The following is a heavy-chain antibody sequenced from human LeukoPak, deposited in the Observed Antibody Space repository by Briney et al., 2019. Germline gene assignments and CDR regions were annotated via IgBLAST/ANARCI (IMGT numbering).Heavy chain of an antibody. D-gene: IGHD1-26*01. CDR3: ARDNSVGDTAWWFDP. V-gene: IGHV1-18*01. J-gene: IGHJ5*02. CDR2: ISTHNGGT. Sequence: ASVKVSCKASGYTFTSYGISWVRQAPGQGLEWMGWISTHNGGTNYAQKLQGRVTMTTDTSTSTAYMELRSLRSDDTAVYYCARDNSVGDTAWWFDPWGQGTLVTVSS. CDR1: GYTFTSYG.